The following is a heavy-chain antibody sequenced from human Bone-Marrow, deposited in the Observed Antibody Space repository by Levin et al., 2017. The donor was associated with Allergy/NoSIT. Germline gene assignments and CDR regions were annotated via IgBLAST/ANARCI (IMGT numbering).Heavy chain of an antibody. CDR2: ISSSGGFT. CDR3: AREVGDDPYNWFDP. CDR1: GFTFSDYF. V-gene: IGHV3-11*06. D-gene: IGHD4-17*01. J-gene: IGHJ5*02. Sequence: GGSLRLSCAASGFTFSDYFMSWVRQAPGKGLEWVAYISSSGGFTVYADSLRGRFTISRDNAKNSLFLQMNSLRADDTAVYYCAREVGDDPYNWFDPWGQGTLVTVSS.